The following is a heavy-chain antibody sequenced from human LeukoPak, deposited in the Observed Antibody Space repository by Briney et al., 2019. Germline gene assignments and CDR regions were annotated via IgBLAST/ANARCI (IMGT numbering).Heavy chain of an antibody. CDR2: ISWNSVSI. Sequence: GRSLRLSCAASGITFDDYAMYWVRHGPGKGLEWVAGISWNSVSIGYADSVKGRFTISRDNAKSSLYLQMNSLRNEDTALYYCAKELGGGSDGLDIWGQGTMVTVSS. CDR3: AKELGGGSDGLDI. J-gene: IGHJ3*02. CDR1: GITFDDYA. D-gene: IGHD2-15*01. V-gene: IGHV3-9*01.